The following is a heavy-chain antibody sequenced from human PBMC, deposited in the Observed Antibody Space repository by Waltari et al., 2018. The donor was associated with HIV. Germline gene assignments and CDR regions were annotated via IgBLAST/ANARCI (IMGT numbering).Heavy chain of an antibody. CDR1: GFTFSSYS. J-gene: IGHJ4*02. Sequence: EVQLVESGGGLVKPGGSLRLSCAASGFTFSSYSMNWVRQAPGKGLEWVSSISSSSSYIYYADSVKGRFTISRDNAKNSLYLQMNSLRAEDTAVYYCASMVRGDDCPGEDYWGQGTLVTVSS. CDR2: ISSSSSYI. CDR3: ASMVRGDDCPGEDY. D-gene: IGHD3-10*01. V-gene: IGHV3-21*01.